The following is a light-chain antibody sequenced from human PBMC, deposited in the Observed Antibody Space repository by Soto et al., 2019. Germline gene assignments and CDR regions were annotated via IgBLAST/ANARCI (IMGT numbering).Light chain of an antibody. Sequence: QSALTQPASVSGSPGQSITISCTGTSIDVGGYNYVSWYQQHPGKAPKLMIYEVSNRPSGVSNRFSGSKSGNTASLTISGLQAEDEADYYCSSYTSSSTRVFGGGTKLIVL. V-gene: IGLV2-14*01. CDR1: SIDVGGYNY. CDR2: EVS. J-gene: IGLJ3*02. CDR3: SSYTSSSTRV.